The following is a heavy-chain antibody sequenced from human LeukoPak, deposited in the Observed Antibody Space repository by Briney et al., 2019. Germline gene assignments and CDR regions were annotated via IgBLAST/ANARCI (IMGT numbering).Heavy chain of an antibody. J-gene: IGHJ4*02. CDR1: GGSISSYY. Sequence: SETLSLTCTVSGGSISSYYWSWIRQPAGEGLEWIGRIYTSGSTNYNPSLKSRVTMSVDTSKNQFSLKLSSVTAADTAVYYCTQYSSSASLLLWGQGTLVTVSS. CDR2: IYTSGST. CDR3: TQYSSSASLLL. D-gene: IGHD6-13*01. V-gene: IGHV4-4*07.